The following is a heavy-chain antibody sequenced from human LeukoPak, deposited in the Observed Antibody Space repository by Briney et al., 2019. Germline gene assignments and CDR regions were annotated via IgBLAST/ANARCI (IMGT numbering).Heavy chain of an antibody. CDR1: GFTFSMYW. V-gene: IGHV3-7*01. CDR3: ARGSSSSQPDFDY. CDR2: IRQDGSEK. Sequence: GGSLRLSCAASGFTFSMYWMSWVRQAPGKGLEWVANIRQDGSEKYYVDSVKGRFTISRDNAKNLLYLQMNSLRAEDTAVYYCARGSSSSQPDFDYWGQGTLVAVSS. D-gene: IGHD6-13*01. J-gene: IGHJ4*02.